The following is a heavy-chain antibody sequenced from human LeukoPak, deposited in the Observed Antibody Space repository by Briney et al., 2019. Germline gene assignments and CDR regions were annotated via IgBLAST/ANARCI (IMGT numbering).Heavy chain of an antibody. D-gene: IGHD2/OR15-2a*01. CDR2: IIPMYGSA. CDR1: GFTFTDYG. J-gene: IGHJ3*02. Sequence: ASVKVSCKASGFTFTDYGFSWVRQAPGQGLEWMGGIIPMYGSANYAQRFQGRVTITADESTSTAYMELSSLRSEDTAVYFCARDEYCYTTDCYRPRERYDDLDIWGQGTMVTVSS. V-gene: IGHV1-69*13. CDR3: ARDEYCYTTDCYRPRERYDDLDI.